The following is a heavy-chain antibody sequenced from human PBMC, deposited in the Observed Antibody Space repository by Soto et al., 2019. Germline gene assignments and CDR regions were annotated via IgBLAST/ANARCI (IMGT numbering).Heavy chain of an antibody. CDR3: ASQYCSGGSCSSGGFDI. CDR1: GFTFSSYW. Sequence: PGGSLRLSCAASGFTFSSYWMSWVRQAPGKGLEWVANIKQDGSEKYYVDSVKGRFTISRDNAKNSLYLQMNSLRAEDTAVHYCASQYCSGGSCSSGGFDIWGQGTMVTVS. V-gene: IGHV3-7*01. CDR2: IKQDGSEK. J-gene: IGHJ3*02. D-gene: IGHD2-15*01.